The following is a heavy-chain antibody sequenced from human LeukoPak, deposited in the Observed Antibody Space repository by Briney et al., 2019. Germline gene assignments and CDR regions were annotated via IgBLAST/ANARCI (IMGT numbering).Heavy chain of an antibody. CDR1: GGSIDITNY. CDR3: TREDRPYCPFAY. V-gene: IGHV4-4*02. Sequence: SETLSLTCGVSGGSIDITNYWSWVRQAPGKGLEWIGEIAHDGTTNYNPSLRSRVAMSFDRANNQFSLSLTSVTAADTAVYYCTREDRPYCPFAYWSQGVLVTVSS. D-gene: IGHD1-26*01. J-gene: IGHJ4*02. CDR2: IAHDGTT.